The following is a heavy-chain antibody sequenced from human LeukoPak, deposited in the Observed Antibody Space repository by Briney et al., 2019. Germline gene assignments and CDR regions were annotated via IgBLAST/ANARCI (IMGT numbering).Heavy chain of an antibody. CDR3: AKGRDSGCYAWSDP. V-gene: IGHV3-23*01. Sequence: PGGSLRLSCAGSGFTFSTFAMTWVRQDPGKGLESVSVITGSGATYYADSVKGRLTISRDNSKSTLYLQMNSLRTDDTAVYFCAKGRDSGCYAWSDPWGQGTLVTVSS. J-gene: IGHJ5*02. CDR1: GFTFSTFA. CDR2: ITGSGAT. D-gene: IGHD6-19*01.